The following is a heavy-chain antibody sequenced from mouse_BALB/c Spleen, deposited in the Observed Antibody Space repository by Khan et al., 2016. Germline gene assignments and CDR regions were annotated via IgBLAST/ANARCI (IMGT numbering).Heavy chain of an antibody. Sequence: QVQLQQSGAELAKPGASVKMSCKASGYTFTSYWMHWVKQRPGQGLEWIGYINPNTGYTEFIQKFKDKATLTADKSSSTVYMQLSSLTSEDSAVYCCARWAMITTFADWGPGTLVTVSA. D-gene: IGHD2-4*01. V-gene: IGHV1-7*01. J-gene: IGHJ3*01. CDR1: GYTFTSYW. CDR3: ARWAMITTFAD. CDR2: INPNTGYT.